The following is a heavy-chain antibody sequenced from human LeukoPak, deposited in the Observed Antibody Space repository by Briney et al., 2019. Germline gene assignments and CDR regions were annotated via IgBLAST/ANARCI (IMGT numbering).Heavy chain of an antibody. J-gene: IGHJ5*02. CDR1: GFTFSSYT. CDR3: AKASTYGSGGKNWFDP. V-gene: IGHV3-23*01. CDR2: ISGSGGST. Sequence: GGSLRLSCAASGFTFSSYTMSWVRQAPGKGLEWVSAISGSGGSTYYADSVKGRFTISRDNSKNTLYLQMNSLRAEDTAVYYCAKASTYGSGGKNWFDPWGQGTLVTVSS. D-gene: IGHD3-10*01.